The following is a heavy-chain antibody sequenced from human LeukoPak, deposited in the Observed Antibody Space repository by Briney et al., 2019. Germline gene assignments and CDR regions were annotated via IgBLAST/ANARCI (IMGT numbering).Heavy chain of an antibody. CDR2: IYHSGST. D-gene: IGHD1-14*01. CDR3: ARASSLLTFLFDY. Sequence: SETLSLTCTVSGYSISSGYYWGWIRQPPGKGLEWIGSIYHSGSTYYNPSLKSRVTISVDTSKNQFSLKLSSVTAADTAVYYCARASSLLTFLFDYWGQGTLVTVSS. J-gene: IGHJ4*02. V-gene: IGHV4-38-2*02. CDR1: GYSISSGYY.